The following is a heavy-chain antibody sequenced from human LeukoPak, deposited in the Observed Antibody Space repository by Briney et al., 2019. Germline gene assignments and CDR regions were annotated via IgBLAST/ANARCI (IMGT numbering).Heavy chain of an antibody. Sequence: GASVKVSCKASGYTFTSYDINWVRQATGQGLEWMGWMNPNSGNTGYAQKFQGRVTITRITSISTAYMELSSLRSEDTAVYYCARGSYNQYSSGWYHIDYWGQGTLVTVSS. CDR1: GYTFTSYD. CDR2: MNPNSGNT. V-gene: IGHV1-8*03. CDR3: ARGSYNQYSSGWYHIDY. J-gene: IGHJ4*02. D-gene: IGHD6-19*01.